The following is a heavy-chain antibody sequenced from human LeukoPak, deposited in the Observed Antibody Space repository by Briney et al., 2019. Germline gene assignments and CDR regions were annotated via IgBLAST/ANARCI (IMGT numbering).Heavy chain of an antibody. J-gene: IGHJ5*02. CDR3: ARDRGELRYFDWSPPGWFDP. CDR1: GYTFSGYY. V-gene: IGHV1-2*06. Sequence: ASVKVSCKASGYTFSGYYIHWVRQAPGQGLEWMGRINPNSGGTVYAQKFQGRVTMTRDTSITTTYMELGRLRSDDTAVYYCARDRGELRYFDWSPPGWFDPWDQGTLVTVSS. CDR2: INPNSGGT. D-gene: IGHD3-9*01.